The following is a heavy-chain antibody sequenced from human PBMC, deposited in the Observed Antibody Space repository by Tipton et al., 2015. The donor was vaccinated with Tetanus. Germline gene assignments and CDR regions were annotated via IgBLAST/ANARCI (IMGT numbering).Heavy chain of an antibody. CDR1: GGSFSNSNDY. Sequence: TLSLTCTVSGGSFSNSNDYWAWIRQPPGKGLEWVGSIYYGGSTYFNPSLRSRGTISIDTSRNQFSLQLSSVTAADTALYFCARRSHIGAPVWGQGTLVTVAS. J-gene: IGHJ3*01. V-gene: IGHV4-39*01. CDR2: IYYGGST. CDR3: ARRSHIGAPV. D-gene: IGHD2-21*01.